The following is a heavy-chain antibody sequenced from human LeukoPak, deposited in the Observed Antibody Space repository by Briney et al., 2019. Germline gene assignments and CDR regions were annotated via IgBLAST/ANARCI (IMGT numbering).Heavy chain of an antibody. CDR1: GFTFSSYS. V-gene: IGHV3-53*01. J-gene: IGHJ3*02. Sequence: GGSLRLSCAASGFTFSSYSMNWVRQAPGKGLEWVSVIYSGGSTYYADSVKGRFTISRDNSKNTLYLQMNSLRAEDTAVYYCARGSPTDAFDIWGQGTMVTVSS. CDR3: ARGSPTDAFDI. CDR2: IYSGGST.